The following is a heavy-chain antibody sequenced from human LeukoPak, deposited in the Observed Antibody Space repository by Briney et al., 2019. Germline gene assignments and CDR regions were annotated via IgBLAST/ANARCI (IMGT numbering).Heavy chain of an antibody. Sequence: GGSLRLSRTASGFTFSSYGMNWVRQAPGKGLEWLSYISTSSSTIYYADSVKGRFTISRDNAKNSLYLQMNSLRAEDTAVYYCARNYYYMDVWGKGTTVTVSS. J-gene: IGHJ6*03. CDR1: GFTFSSYG. CDR2: ISTSSSTI. V-gene: IGHV3-48*01. CDR3: ARNYYYMDV.